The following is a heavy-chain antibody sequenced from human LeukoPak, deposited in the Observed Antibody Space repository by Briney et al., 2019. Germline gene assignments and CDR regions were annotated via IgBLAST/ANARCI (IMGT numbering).Heavy chain of an antibody. CDR3: ARGDFDWLVGHDY. CDR1: GFTFSSYW. D-gene: IGHD3-9*01. CDR2: IKQDGSEK. Sequence: GGSLRLSCAASGFTFSSYWMSWVRQAPGKGLEWVANIKQDGSEKYYVDSVKGRFTISRDNAKNSLYLQMNSLRAEDTAVYYCARGDFDWLVGHDYWGQGTLVTVSS. V-gene: IGHV3-7*04. J-gene: IGHJ4*02.